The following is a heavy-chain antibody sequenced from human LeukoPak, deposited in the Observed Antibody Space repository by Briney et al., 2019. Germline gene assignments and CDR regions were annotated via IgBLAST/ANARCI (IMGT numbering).Heavy chain of an antibody. Sequence: SETLSLTCTVSGGSISSSSYYWGWIRQPPGKGLEWIGSVYSSGRNYYNPSLTSRVTVSADTSKNQFSLKLSSVTAADTAVYYCTREIGGTTVHYWGHGLLVTVSS. D-gene: IGHD1-7*01. CDR2: VYSSGRN. J-gene: IGHJ4*01. CDR3: TREIGGTTVHY. V-gene: IGHV4-39*07. CDR1: GGSISSSSYY.